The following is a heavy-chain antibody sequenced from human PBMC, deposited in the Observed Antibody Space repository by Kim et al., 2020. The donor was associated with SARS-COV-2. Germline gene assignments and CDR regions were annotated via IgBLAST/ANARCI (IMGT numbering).Heavy chain of an antibody. D-gene: IGHD2-21*02. CDR3: TRGTTVVTLEAFDI. V-gene: IGHV3-74*01. J-gene: IGHJ3*02. Sequence: GGSLRLSCVASGFRFSAYWMHWVRQAPGKGLVWVSRIDNDAVTTSYADSVTGRFTISRDNAKNTLYLQMDSLRAEDTAVYYCTRGTTVVTLEAFDIWGQGTKVTVSS. CDR1: GFRFSAYW. CDR2: IDNDAVTT.